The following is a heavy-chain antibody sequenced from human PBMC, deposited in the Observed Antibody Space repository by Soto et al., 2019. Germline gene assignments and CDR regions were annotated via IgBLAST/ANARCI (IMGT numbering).Heavy chain of an antibody. CDR3: ARRITIFGVSTKRYFDY. V-gene: IGHV5-51*01. CDR1: GYSFTTYW. D-gene: IGHD3-3*01. Sequence: GESLKISCKASGYSFTTYWIGWVRQMPGKGLEWMGIFYPGDSSTRYSPSFQGQVTISVDKSINTAYLQWSSLQASDTAMYYCARRITIFGVSTKRYFDYWGQGTLVTVSS. J-gene: IGHJ4*02. CDR2: FYPGDSST.